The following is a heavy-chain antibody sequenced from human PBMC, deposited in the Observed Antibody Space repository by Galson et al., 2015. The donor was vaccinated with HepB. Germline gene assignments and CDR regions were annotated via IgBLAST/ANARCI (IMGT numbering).Heavy chain of an antibody. Sequence: LDSVKGRFTISRDNAKNSLFLQMNSLRAEDTAVYFCARVGPDYFDGYGRYSAPGPSQYYFDFWGQGTVVTVSS. V-gene: IGHV3-7*01. J-gene: IGHJ4*02. CDR3: ARVGPDYFDGYGRYSAPGPSQYYFDF. D-gene: IGHD3-22*01.